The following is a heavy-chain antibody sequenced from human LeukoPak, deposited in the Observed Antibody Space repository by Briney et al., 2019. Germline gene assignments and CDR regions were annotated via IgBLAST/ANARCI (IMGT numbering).Heavy chain of an antibody. CDR3: AKRPPGSGLDY. D-gene: IGHD3-10*01. CDR2: ILYDGSMK. V-gene: IGHV3-30*04. CDR1: GFTFSNYA. J-gene: IGHJ4*02. Sequence: PGGSLRLSCAASGFTFSNYAMHWVRQAPGKGLEWVAVILYDGSMKYYADSVQGRFTISRDNSKNTLYLQMTSLRVHDTALYYCAKRPPGSGLDYWGQGTLVTVSS.